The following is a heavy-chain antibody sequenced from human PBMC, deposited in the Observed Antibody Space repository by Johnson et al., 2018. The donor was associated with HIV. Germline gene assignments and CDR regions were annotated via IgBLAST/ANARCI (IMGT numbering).Heavy chain of an antibody. Sequence: QVQLVESGGGGVQPGRSLRLSCAASGFTFSSYAMHWVRRAPGKGLEWLAVVSYDGSNKYYADSVKGRFTISRDNSKNTLYLQMNSLRAEDTAVYYCAKGGSGTTRIRAQKGAFDIWGQGTMVTVSS. CDR3: AKGGSGTTRIRAQKGAFDI. CDR1: GFTFSSYA. V-gene: IGHV3-30*04. CDR2: VSYDGSNK. D-gene: IGHD6-19*01. J-gene: IGHJ3*02.